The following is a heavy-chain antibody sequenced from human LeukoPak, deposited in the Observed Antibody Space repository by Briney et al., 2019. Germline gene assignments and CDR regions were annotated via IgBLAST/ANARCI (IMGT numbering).Heavy chain of an antibody. CDR1: GYTFTSNN. V-gene: IGHV1-46*01. Sequence: DSVKVSCKASGYTFTSNNMHWVRQAPGQGLEWMGIINPSGGTTSYAQKFQGRVTLSRDTSTSTVYMDLNSLRSEDTAVYYCAREGYSGYESLMDVWGQGTTVTVSS. CDR3: AREGYSGYESLMDV. CDR2: INPSGGTT. J-gene: IGHJ6*02. D-gene: IGHD5-12*01.